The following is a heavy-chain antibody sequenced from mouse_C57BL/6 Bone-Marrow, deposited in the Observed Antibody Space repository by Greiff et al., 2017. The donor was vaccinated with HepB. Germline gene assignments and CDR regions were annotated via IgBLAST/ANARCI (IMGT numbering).Heavy chain of an antibody. J-gene: IGHJ2*02. V-gene: IGHV1-62-3*01. CDR2: IYPDSGGT. D-gene: IGHD1-1*01. Sequence: VQLQQPGAELVKPGASVKLSCKASGYTFTSYWMHWVKQRPGRGLEWIGRIYPDSGGTKYNGKFKGKATLTVDKPSSTAYMQLSSLTSEDSAVYYCARGEGCTVGDLDYWGQGTSLTVSS. CDR1: GYTFTSYW. CDR3: ARGEGCTVGDLDY.